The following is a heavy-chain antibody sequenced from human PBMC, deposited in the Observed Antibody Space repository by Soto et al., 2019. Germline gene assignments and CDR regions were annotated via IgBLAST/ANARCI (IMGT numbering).Heavy chain of an antibody. J-gene: IGHJ4*02. V-gene: IGHV4-59*01. D-gene: IGHD5-12*01. CDR2: IYYSGST. Sequence: PSETLSLTCTVSGGSISSYYWSWIRQPPGKGLEWIGYIYYSGSTNYNPSLKSRVTISVDTSKNQFSLKLSSVTAADTAVYYCAREGWLQFFDYWGQGTLVTVSS. CDR1: GGSISSYY. CDR3: AREGWLQFFDY.